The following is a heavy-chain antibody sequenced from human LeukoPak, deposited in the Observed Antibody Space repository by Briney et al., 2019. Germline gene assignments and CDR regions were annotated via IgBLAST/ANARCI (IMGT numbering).Heavy chain of an antibody. Sequence: GESLKISCKGSGYSFTSYWIGWVRQMPGKGLEWMGIIYPGDSDTRYSPSFQGQVTISADKSISTAYLQWSGLKASDTAMYYCATSSGYSGYISSGMDVWGQGTTVTVPS. J-gene: IGHJ6*02. CDR1: GYSFTSYW. CDR3: ATSSGYSGYISSGMDV. CDR2: IYPGDSDT. D-gene: IGHD5-12*01. V-gene: IGHV5-51*01.